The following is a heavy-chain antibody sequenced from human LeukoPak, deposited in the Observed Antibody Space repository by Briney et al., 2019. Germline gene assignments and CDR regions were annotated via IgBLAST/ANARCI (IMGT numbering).Heavy chain of an antibody. CDR1: GGSISSYY. Sequence: PSETLSLTCTVSGGSISSYYWSWIRQPPGKGLEWIGYIYYSGSTNYNPSLKSRVTISVDTSKNQFSLKLSSVTAADTAVYYCAREMNLGYCSGGGCYNWFDPWGQGTLVTVSS. V-gene: IGHV4-59*01. D-gene: IGHD2-15*01. CDR2: IYYSGST. J-gene: IGHJ5*02. CDR3: AREMNLGYCSGGGCYNWFDP.